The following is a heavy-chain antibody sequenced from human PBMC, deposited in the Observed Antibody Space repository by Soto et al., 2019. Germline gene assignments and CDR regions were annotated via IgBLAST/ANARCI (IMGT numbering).Heavy chain of an antibody. V-gene: IGHV3-33*01. CDR2: IWYDGSNK. CDR1: GFTFSSYG. J-gene: IGHJ4*02. CDR3: ARDHSSGWYQLLEYYFDY. D-gene: IGHD6-19*01. Sequence: GGSLRLSCEASGFTFSSYGMHWVRQAPGKGLEWVAVIWYDGSNKYYADSVKGRFTISRDNSKNTLYLQMNSLRAEDTAVYYCARDHSSGWYQLLEYYFDYWGQGTLVTVSS.